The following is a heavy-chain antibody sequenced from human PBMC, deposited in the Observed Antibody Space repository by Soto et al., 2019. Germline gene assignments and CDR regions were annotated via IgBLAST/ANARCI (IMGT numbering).Heavy chain of an antibody. CDR1: GFTFSGSA. Sequence: EVQLVESGGGLVQPGGSLKLSCAASGFTFSGSAMHWVRQASGKGLEWVGRIRSKANSYATAYAASVKGRFTISRDDSKNTAYLQMNSVKTEDTAVYYCTSSALIDYDYYYGMDVWGQGTTVTVSS. CDR2: IRSKANSYAT. D-gene: IGHD3-22*01. V-gene: IGHV3-73*02. CDR3: TSSALIDYDYYYGMDV. J-gene: IGHJ6*02.